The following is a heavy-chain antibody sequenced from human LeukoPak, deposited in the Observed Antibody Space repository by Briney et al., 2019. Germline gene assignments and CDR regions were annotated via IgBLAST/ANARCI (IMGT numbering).Heavy chain of an antibody. CDR2: IYTSGST. Sequence: SETLSLTCTVSGGSISSYYWSWIRQPAGKGLEWIGRIYTSGSTNYNPSLKSRVTMSVDTSKNQFSLKLSSVTAADTAVYYCARVDYYDSGSYSYFDYWGQGTLVTVSS. CDR3: ARVDYYDSGSYSYFDY. D-gene: IGHD3-10*01. V-gene: IGHV4-4*07. J-gene: IGHJ4*02. CDR1: GGSISSYY.